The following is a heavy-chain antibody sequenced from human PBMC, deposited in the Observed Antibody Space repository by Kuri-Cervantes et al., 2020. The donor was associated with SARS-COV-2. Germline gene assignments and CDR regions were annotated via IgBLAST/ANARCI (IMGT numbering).Heavy chain of an antibody. CDR2: MTGSGSYI. D-gene: IGHD7-27*01. CDR3: ARVAGDPYYFDY. J-gene: IGHJ4*02. CDR1: GFTFKSYT. Sequence: GESLKISCGASGFTFKSYTMNWVRQAPGKALQWISSMTGSGSYIYYADSVRGRFTISRDDAKNSLYLQMNSLRAEDTAVYYCARVAGDPYYFDYWGQGTLVTVSS. V-gene: IGHV3-21*01.